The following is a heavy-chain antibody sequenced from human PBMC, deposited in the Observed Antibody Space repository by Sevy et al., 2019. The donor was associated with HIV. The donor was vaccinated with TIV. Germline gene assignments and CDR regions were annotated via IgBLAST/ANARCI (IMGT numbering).Heavy chain of an antibody. V-gene: IGHV3-9*01. CDR3: AKDINRGCDSINCYTYYYYYYGLDA. J-gene: IGHJ6*02. CDR1: GFAFGDYA. CDR2: VGGNTGPI. Sequence: GGSLRLSCATSGFAFGDYAMHWVREAPGKGRDGAAGVGGNTGPIAYAASVKGRFTISRDHAKSSLYLQMNSLRAEDTALYYCAKDINRGCDSINCYTYYYYYYGLDAWGQGTTVTVSS. D-gene: IGHD2-2*02.